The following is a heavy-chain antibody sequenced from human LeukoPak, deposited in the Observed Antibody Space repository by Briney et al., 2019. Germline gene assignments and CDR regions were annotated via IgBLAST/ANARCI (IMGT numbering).Heavy chain of an antibody. CDR2: IIPNFGTA. Sequence: SVKVSCKASGGTFSSYAISWVRQAPGQGLEWMGGIIPNFGTANYAQKFQGRVTITADESTSTAYMELSSLRSEDTAVYYCARGTSSGYYYAFDIWGQGTMVTVSS. J-gene: IGHJ3*02. CDR3: ARGTSSGYYYAFDI. CDR1: GGTFSSYA. D-gene: IGHD3-22*01. V-gene: IGHV1-69*13.